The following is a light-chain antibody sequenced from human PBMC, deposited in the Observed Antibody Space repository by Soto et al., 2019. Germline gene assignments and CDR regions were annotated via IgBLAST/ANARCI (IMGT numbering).Light chain of an antibody. V-gene: IGKV1-39*01. Sequence: DIQMTQSPSSLSASVGDRVTITCRASQSISSYLNWYQQKPGKAPKLLIYAASSLQSGVPSMINGSRSGTDFTFTISSLQHEGVATYYFLRKYSTPWTLGQGTKVEI. J-gene: IGKJ1*01. CDR3: LRKYSTPWT. CDR1: QSISSY. CDR2: AAS.